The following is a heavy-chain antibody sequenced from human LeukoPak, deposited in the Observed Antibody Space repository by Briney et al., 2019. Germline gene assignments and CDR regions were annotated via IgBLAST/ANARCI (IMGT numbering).Heavy chain of an antibody. CDR1: GYTFTNYY. J-gene: IGHJ4*02. CDR2: IIPSDGFT. V-gene: IGHV1-46*01. D-gene: IGHD3-3*01. CDR3: ATAGRRLFGVLIPLSFDY. Sequence: ASVKVSFKSSGYTFTNYYIHWVRQAPGQGLEWMGMIIPSDGFTTYAQKFQGRLTMTRDMSTSTVYMELSSLRSEDTALYYCATAGRRLFGVLIPLSFDYWGQGTLVTVSS.